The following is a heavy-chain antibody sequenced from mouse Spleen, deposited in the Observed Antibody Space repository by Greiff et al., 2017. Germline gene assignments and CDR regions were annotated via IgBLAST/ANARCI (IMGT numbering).Heavy chain of an antibody. CDR1: GYSITSGYY. Sequence: VQLKESGPGLVKPSQSLSLTCSVTGYSITSGYYWNWIRQFPGNKLEWMGYISYDGSNNYNPSLKNRISITRDTSKNQFFLKLNSVTTEDTATYYCARVGDGPFDYWGQGTTLTVSS. CDR3: ARVGDGPFDY. J-gene: IGHJ2*01. V-gene: IGHV3-6*01. D-gene: IGHD2-3*01. CDR2: ISYDGSN.